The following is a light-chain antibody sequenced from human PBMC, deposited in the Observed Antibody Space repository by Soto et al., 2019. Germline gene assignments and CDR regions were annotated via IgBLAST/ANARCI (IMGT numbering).Light chain of an antibody. CDR3: QQSYSTLYT. Sequence: DIQMTQSPSSLSASVGDRVTITCRASQSISSYLNWYQQKPGKAPKLLIYAASSLQSGVPSRVSGSGSGTDITLTISSLQPEDFATYDCQQSYSTLYTFGQGTKLEIK. CDR1: QSISSY. V-gene: IGKV1-39*01. J-gene: IGKJ2*01. CDR2: AAS.